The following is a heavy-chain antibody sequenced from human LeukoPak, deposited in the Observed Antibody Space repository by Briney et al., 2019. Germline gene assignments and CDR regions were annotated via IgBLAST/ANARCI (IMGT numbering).Heavy chain of an antibody. D-gene: IGHD4-17*01. J-gene: IGHJ6*02. Sequence: GSLRLSCAASGFTFSSYALSWVRQAPGKGLEWVSAISGSGGSTYYADSVKGRFTISRDNSKNTLYLQMNSLRAEDTAVYYCAKARVYGDYVWGRRMGDYYGMDVWGQGTTVTVSS. CDR1: GFTFSSYA. V-gene: IGHV3-23*01. CDR2: ISGSGGST. CDR3: AKARVYGDYVWGRRMGDYYGMDV.